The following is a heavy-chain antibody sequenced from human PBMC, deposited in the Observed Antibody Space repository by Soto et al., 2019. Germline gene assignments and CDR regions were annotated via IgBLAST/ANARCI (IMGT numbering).Heavy chain of an antibody. CDR1: GFTFSSYW. Sequence: GGSLRLSCAASGFTFSSYWMSWVRQAPGKGLEWVANIKQDGSEKYYVDSVKGRSTISRDNAKNSLYLQMNSLRAEDTAVYYCATNNDFWSGYNWFDPWGQGTLVTVSS. D-gene: IGHD3-3*01. CDR3: ATNNDFWSGYNWFDP. J-gene: IGHJ5*02. V-gene: IGHV3-7*01. CDR2: IKQDGSEK.